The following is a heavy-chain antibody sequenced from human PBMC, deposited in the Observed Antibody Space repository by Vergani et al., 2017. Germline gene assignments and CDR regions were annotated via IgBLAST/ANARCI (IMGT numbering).Heavy chain of an antibody. J-gene: IGHJ5*02. CDR1: GFTFSSYS. V-gene: IGHV3-15*01. CDR3: TTLYSSSWSRYWFDP. CDR2: IKSKTDGGTT. Sequence: VQLVESGGGLVKPGGSLRLSCAASGFTFSSYSMNWVRQAPGKGLEWVGRIKSKTDGGTTDYAAPVKGRFTISRDDSKNTLYLQMNSLKTEDTAVYYCTTLYSSSWSRYWFDPWGQGTLVTVSS. D-gene: IGHD6-13*01.